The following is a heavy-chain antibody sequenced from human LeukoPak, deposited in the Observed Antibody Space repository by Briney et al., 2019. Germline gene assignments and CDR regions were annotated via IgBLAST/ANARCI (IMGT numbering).Heavy chain of an antibody. D-gene: IGHD3-3*01. CDR1: GGTFSSYA. J-gene: IGHJ3*02. V-gene: IGHV1-69*05. CDR3: ARANRYYDFWSGSDAFDI. Sequence: ASVKVSCKASGGTFSSYAISWVRQAPGQGLEWMGGIIPIFGTANYAQKFQGRVTITTDESTSTAYMELSSLRSEDTAVYYCARANRYYDFWSGSDAFDIWGQGTMVTVSS. CDR2: IIPIFGTA.